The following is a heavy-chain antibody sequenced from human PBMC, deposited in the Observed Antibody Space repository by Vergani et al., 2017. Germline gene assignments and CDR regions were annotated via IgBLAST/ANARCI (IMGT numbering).Heavy chain of an antibody. D-gene: IGHD1-26*01. CDR1: GGSISSSSYY. Sequence: QLQLQESGQGLVKPSETLSLTCTVSGGSISSSSYYWGWIRQPPGKGLEWIGSIYYSGSTYYNPSLKSRVTISVDTSKNQFSLKLSSVTAADTAVYYCARVVSGSPTNNYFDYWGQGTLVTVSS. J-gene: IGHJ4*02. CDR3: ARVVSGSPTNNYFDY. V-gene: IGHV4-39*07. CDR2: IYYSGST.